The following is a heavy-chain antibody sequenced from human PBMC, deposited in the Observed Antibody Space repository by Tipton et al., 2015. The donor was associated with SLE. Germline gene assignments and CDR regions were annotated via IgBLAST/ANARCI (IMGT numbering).Heavy chain of an antibody. Sequence: TLSLTCTVSGGSISSHYWSWIRQPAGKGLEWIGYIYYSGSISYKPSLKSRVTISVDTSKNQFSLKLSSVTAADTAVYYCAREWGDAFAIWGQGTMVTVSS. J-gene: IGHJ3*02. CDR2: IYYSGSI. D-gene: IGHD3-16*01. V-gene: IGHV4-59*11. CDR3: AREWGDAFAI. CDR1: GGSISSHY.